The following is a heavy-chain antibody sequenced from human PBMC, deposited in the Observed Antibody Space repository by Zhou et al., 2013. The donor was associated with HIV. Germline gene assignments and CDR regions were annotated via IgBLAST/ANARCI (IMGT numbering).Heavy chain of an antibody. CDR2: TNPNSGNT. Sequence: QVQLVQSGAEVKKPGASVKVSCKASGYTFSSYDITWVRQATGQGLEWMGWTNPNSGNTGYAQKLQGRVTITRNTSISTAYMELSSLRSDDTAVYYCATVQFSGYEFQYSYGLGVWGQGTTVTVSS. CDR1: GYTFSSYD. D-gene: IGHD5-12*01. J-gene: IGHJ6*02. CDR3: ATVQFSGYEFQYSYGLGV. V-gene: IGHV1-8*03.